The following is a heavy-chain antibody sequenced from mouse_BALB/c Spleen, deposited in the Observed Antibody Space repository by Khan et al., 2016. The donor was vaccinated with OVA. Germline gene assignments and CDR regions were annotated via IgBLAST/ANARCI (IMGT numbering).Heavy chain of an antibody. J-gene: IGHJ3*01. CDR1: GYIFTSYM. CDR2: INPSSGYN. CDR3: ARGGYGSFGY. Sequence: VQLQQPGAELARPGASVKMSCKASGYIFTSYMMHWVKQRPGQGLEWIGDINPSSGYNNYNQKFKDKATLTADKSSSTAYMQLSSLTSEDSAVYYWARGGYGSFGYWGQGTLVTVSA. D-gene: IGHD1-1*01. V-gene: IGHV1-4*01.